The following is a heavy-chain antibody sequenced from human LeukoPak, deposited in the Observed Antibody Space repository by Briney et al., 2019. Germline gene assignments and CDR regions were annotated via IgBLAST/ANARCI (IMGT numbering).Heavy chain of an antibody. V-gene: IGHV3-53*01. Sequence: GGSLRLSCAASGFTVSDNYMSWVRQAPWKGLEWVSVIYSGGSTYYSDSVKGRFTISRDNSKNTLYLQMNSLRAEDTAVYYCARVNQLLTIDYWGQGTLVTVSS. CDR1: GFTVSDNY. J-gene: IGHJ4*02. CDR2: IYSGGST. CDR3: ARVNQLLTIDY. D-gene: IGHD4/OR15-4a*01.